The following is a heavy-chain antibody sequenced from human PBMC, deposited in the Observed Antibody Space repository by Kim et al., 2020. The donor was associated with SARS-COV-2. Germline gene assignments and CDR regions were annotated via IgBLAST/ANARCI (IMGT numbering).Heavy chain of an antibody. V-gene: IGHV4-34*01. CDR3: ARGRPYGAPLDY. Sequence: SETLSLTCAVYGGSFSGYYWSWIRQPPGKGLEWIGEINHSGSTNYNPSLKSRVTISVDTSKNQFSLKLSSVTAADTAVYYCARGRPYGAPLDYWGQGTLVTVSS. CDR1: GGSFSGYY. D-gene: IGHD4-17*01. J-gene: IGHJ4*02. CDR2: INHSGST.